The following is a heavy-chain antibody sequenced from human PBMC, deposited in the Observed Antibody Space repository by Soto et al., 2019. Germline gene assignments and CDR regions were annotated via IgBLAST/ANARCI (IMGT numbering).Heavy chain of an antibody. CDR2: IRGTGLNT. V-gene: IGHV3-23*01. CDR1: GFVFKNFA. Sequence: GGSLRLSCVGSGFVFKNFAINWVRQPPGKGLEWVSVIRGTGLNTYYAASVKGRFNISRDNSKNTVYLQMDSLKVEDTAVYYCAKRASPANIDNWFDPWGPGTQVTVS. J-gene: IGHJ5*02. CDR3: AKRASPANIDNWFDP.